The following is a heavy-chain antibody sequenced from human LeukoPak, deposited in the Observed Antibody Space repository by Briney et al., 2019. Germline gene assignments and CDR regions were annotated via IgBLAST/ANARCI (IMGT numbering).Heavy chain of an antibody. Sequence: GGSLRLSCAASGSTFSTYGINWVRQAPGKGLEWGSYISASGTYTYYADSLKARFTVSRDNAKNSLYLQMNSLGAEDTALYYCTRSRRRGEDAFDIWGQGTMVTVSS. CDR2: ISASGTYT. CDR3: TRSRRRGEDAFDI. D-gene: IGHD3-16*01. CDR1: GSTFSTYG. V-gene: IGHV3-21*01. J-gene: IGHJ3*02.